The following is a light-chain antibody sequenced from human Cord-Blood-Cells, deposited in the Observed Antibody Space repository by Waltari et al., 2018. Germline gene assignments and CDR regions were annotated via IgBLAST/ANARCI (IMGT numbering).Light chain of an antibody. V-gene: IGKV3-20*01. J-gene: IGKJ2*01. CDR3: QQYGSSH. Sequence: EIVLTQSPGTLSLSPGERATLSCRASQSVSSSYLAWYQQKPGQAPRLLIYGASSSATGIPDRFSGSGSGTDFTLTISRLEPEDFAVYYCQQYGSSHFDQGTKLEIK. CDR1: QSVSSSY. CDR2: GAS.